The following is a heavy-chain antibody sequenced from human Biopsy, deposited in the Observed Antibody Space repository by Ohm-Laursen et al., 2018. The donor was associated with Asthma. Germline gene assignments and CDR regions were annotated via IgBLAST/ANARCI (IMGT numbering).Heavy chain of an antibody. CDR2: INSVVGTT. CDR1: GCTFNTYV. V-gene: IGHV1-69*13. CDR3: SRKAGSCISRTCYSLDF. J-gene: IGHJ4*02. D-gene: IGHD2-2*01. Sequence: SVPVSCKSLGCTFNTYVIGWGRLAPGPGLEWLGGINSVVGTTTYPQKFQDRVTITADDSTSTVYMELSSLRSEDTAVYYCSRKAGSCISRTCYSLDFWGQGTLVTVSS.